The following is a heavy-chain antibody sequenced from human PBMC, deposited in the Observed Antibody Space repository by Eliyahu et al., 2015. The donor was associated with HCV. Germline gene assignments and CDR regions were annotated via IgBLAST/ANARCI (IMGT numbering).Heavy chain of an antibody. V-gene: IGHV3-74*01. D-gene: IGHD3-3*01. CDR2: LVVMGVHT. J-gene: IGHJ4*02. Sequence: EVQVVESGGRLSSAWGIPETLLYRLWIHLSITTGCIGSARFQGRGWCGSHVLVVMGVHTNYADSVKGRFSISRDNAKKTVSLQMNSLRVEDTAVYYCARDDGDYDFWDWGQGTPVTVSS. CDR3: ARDDGDYDFWD. CDR1: IHLSITTG.